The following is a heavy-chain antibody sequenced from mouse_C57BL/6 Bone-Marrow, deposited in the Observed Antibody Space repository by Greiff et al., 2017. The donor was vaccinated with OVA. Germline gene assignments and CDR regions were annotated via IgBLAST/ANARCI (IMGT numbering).Heavy chain of an antibody. CDR3: ARPDYYGSSYVGYFDV. Sequence: QVTLKESGAELVKPGASVKLSCKASGYTFTEYTIHWVKQRSGQGLEWIGWFYPGSGSIKNNEKFKDKATLTADKSSSTVYMELSRLTSEDSAVYFCARPDYYGSSYVGYFDVWGTGTTVTVSS. D-gene: IGHD1-1*01. CDR1: GYTFTEYT. J-gene: IGHJ1*03. V-gene: IGHV1-62-2*01. CDR2: FYPGSGSI.